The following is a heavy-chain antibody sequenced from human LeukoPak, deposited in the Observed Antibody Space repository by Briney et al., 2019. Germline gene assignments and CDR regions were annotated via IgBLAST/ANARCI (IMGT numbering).Heavy chain of an antibody. CDR2: IYYSGST. V-gene: IGHV4-59*01. Sequence: SETLSLTCTVSGGSITTYYWSWIRQPPGKGLEWIGYIYYSGSTNYNPSLKSRVTISVDTSKTQFSLKLSSVTAADTAVYYCARSSYYYAADASDIWGQGTLVTVSS. D-gene: IGHD3-10*01. CDR1: GGSITTYY. CDR3: ARSSYYYAADASDI. J-gene: IGHJ3*02.